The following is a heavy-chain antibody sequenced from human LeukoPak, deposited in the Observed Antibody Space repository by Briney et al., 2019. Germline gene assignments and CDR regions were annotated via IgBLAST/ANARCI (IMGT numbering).Heavy chain of an antibody. CDR3: ARWYSSSSGNWFDP. CDR1: GYTFTGYY. CDR2: INPNSGGT. J-gene: IGHJ5*02. V-gene: IGHV1-2*02. Sequence: ASVKVSCKASGYTFTGYYMHWVRQAPEQGLEWMGWINPNSGGTNYAQKFQGRVTMTRDTSISTAYMELSRLRSDDTPVYYCARWYSSSSGNWFDPWGQGTLVTVSS. D-gene: IGHD6-6*01.